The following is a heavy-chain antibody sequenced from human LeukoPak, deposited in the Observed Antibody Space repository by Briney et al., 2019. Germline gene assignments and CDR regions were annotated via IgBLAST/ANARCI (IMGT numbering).Heavy chain of an antibody. Sequence: SQTLSLTCAVPGVSISSGGYSWSWIRQPPGKGLEWIGYIYHSGSTYYNPSLKSRVTISVDRSKNQFSLKLSSVTAADTAVYYCARASGSSSARWFDPWGQGTLVTVSS. CDR2: IYHSGST. CDR3: ARASGSSSARWFDP. J-gene: IGHJ5*02. CDR1: GVSISSGGYS. V-gene: IGHV4-30-2*01. D-gene: IGHD6-6*01.